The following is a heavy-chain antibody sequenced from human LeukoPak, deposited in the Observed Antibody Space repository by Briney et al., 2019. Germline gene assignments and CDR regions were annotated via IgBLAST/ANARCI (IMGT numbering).Heavy chain of an antibody. CDR3: ARSGSYWSQVLRSDY. V-gene: IGHV3-21*01. D-gene: IGHD1-26*01. Sequence: PGGSLRLSCAASGFTFSSYSMNWVRQAPGKGLEWVSSISSSSSYIYYADSVKGRFTISRDNAKNSLYLQMNSLGAEDTAVYYCARSGSYWSQVLRSDYWGQGTLVTVSS. CDR1: GFTFSSYS. CDR2: ISSSSSYI. J-gene: IGHJ4*02.